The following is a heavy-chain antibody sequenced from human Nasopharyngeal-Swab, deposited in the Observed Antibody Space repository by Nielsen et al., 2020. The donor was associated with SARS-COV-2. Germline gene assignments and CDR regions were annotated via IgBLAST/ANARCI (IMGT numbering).Heavy chain of an antibody. V-gene: IGHV4-31*03. Sequence: SETLSLTCTVSGGSISSGSYYWSWIRQPPGKGLEWIGYIYYSGSTYYNPSLKSRVTISVDTSKNQFSLKLSSVTSADTAVYYCARDRPEDTPFDYWGQGTLVTVSS. J-gene: IGHJ4*02. CDR2: IYYSGST. CDR1: GGSISSGSYY. CDR3: ARDRPEDTPFDY. D-gene: IGHD2-15*01.